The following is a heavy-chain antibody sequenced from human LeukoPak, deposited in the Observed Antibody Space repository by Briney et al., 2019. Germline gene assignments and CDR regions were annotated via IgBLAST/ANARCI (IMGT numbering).Heavy chain of an antibody. CDR2: MNPNSGNT. Sequence: ASVKVSCKASGYTFTSYDINWVRQATGQGLEWMGWMNPNSGNTGYAQKFQGRVTMTRNTSISTAYMELSSLRSEDTAVYYCARGRTGHTCCDSSGDCDFWGQGTLVTVSS. D-gene: IGHD3-22*01. CDR3: ARGRTGHTCCDSSGDCDF. V-gene: IGHV1-8*01. CDR1: GYTFTSYD. J-gene: IGHJ4*02.